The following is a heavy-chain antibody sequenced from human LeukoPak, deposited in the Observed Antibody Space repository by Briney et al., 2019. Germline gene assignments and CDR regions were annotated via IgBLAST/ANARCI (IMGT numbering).Heavy chain of an antibody. V-gene: IGHV4-38-2*02. CDR3: ARGKMATIEDY. J-gene: IGHJ4*02. CDR1: GYPISSGYY. Sequence: KPSETLSLTCTVSGYPISSGYYWGWIRQPPGKGLEWIGSIYHSGSTYYNPSLKSRVTISVDTSKNQFSLKLSSVTAADTAVYYCARGKMATIEDYWGQGTLVTVSS. CDR2: IYHSGST. D-gene: IGHD5-24*01.